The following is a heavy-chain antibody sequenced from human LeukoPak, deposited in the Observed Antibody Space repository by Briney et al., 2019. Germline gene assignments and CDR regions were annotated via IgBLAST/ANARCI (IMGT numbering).Heavy chain of an antibody. CDR2: ISGSGDAT. V-gene: IGHV3-23*01. J-gene: IGHJ2*01. CDR1: GFTFRFYD. Sequence: GGTLRLSCAASGFTFRFYDKSWIRQAPPRGLELVSGISGSGDATYYADSVRGRFTISRDNSKNTLYLQMNSLRADDTAVYYCVKIASAGHWYFDLWGRGTLVTVSS. CDR3: VKIASAGHWYFDL. D-gene: IGHD6-13*01.